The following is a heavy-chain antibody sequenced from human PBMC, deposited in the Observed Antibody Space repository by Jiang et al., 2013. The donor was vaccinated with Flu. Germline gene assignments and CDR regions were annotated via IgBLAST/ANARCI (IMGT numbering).Heavy chain of an antibody. CDR3: ARELTFDF. CDR2: INAGNGNT. J-gene: IGHJ4*02. CDR1: GYTFTSYA. Sequence: SGAEVKKPGASVKVSCKASGYTFTSYAMHWVRQAPGQRLEWMGWINAGNGNTKYSQKFQGRVTMTRDTSISTAYMELGSLRSDDTAVYYCARELTFDFWGQGTLVTVSS. V-gene: IGHV1-3*01.